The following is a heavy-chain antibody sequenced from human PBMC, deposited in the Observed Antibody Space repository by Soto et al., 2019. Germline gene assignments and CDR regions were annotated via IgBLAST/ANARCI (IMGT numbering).Heavy chain of an antibody. CDR2: ITAYNGNT. CDR3: ARYYADYASDY. V-gene: IGHV1-18*01. D-gene: IGHD4-17*01. J-gene: IGHJ4*02. Sequence: QVRLVQSGAEVKKPGASVKVSCKASGYTFTNSGIIWVRQAPGQGLEWVGWITAYNGNTNYAQNLQDRVTMTTATSTSTAYMELRSLRSDDTAVYYCARYYADYASDYWGQGTLVTVSS. CDR1: GYTFTNSG.